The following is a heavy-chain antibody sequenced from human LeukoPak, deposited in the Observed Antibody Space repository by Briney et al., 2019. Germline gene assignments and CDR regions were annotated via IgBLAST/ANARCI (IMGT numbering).Heavy chain of an antibody. CDR1: GFTFSSYS. Sequence: PGGSLRLSSVASGFTFSSYSMNWVRQAPGKGLEWVSSIISGTGYIYYADSVKGRFTISRDNAKNSLYLQMNSLRAEDTAVYYCARGSAGNFDYWGQGTLVTVSS. CDR2: IISGTGYI. D-gene: IGHD6-13*01. V-gene: IGHV3-21*01. J-gene: IGHJ4*02. CDR3: ARGSAGNFDY.